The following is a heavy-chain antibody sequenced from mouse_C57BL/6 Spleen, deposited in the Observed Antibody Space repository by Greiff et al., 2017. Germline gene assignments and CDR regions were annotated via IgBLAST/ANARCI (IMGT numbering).Heavy chain of an antibody. CDR2: IYPGDGDT. V-gene: IGHV1-82*01. D-gene: IGHD2-3*01. J-gene: IGHJ3*01. Sequence: QVHVKQSGPELVKPGASVKISCKASGYAFSSSWMNWVKQRPGKGLEWIGRIYPGDGDTNYNGKFKGKATLTADKSSSTAYMQLSSLTSEDSAVYVCASPDDGLFAYWGQGTLVTVSA. CDR1: GYAFSSSW. CDR3: ASPDDGLFAY.